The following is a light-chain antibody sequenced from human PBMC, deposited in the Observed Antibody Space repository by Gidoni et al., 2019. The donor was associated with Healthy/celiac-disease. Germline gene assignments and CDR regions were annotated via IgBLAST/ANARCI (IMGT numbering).Light chain of an antibody. J-gene: IGKJ4*01. V-gene: IGKV3-15*01. CDR1: QSVSSN. Sequence: DILMTQSLATLSVSPGERATLSCRASQSVSSNLAWYQQKPGQAPRLLIYGASTRATGIPARFSGSGSGTEFTLTISSLQSEDCAVYYCQQYNNWPPLTFGGGTKVEIK. CDR3: QQYNNWPPLT. CDR2: GAS.